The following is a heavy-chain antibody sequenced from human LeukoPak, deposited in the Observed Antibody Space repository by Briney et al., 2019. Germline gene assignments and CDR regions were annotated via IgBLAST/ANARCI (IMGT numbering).Heavy chain of an antibody. D-gene: IGHD1-26*01. V-gene: IGHV4-59*08. Sequence: PSETLSLTCTVSGGSISSYYWTWLRQPPGKGLEWIGYISYSGSTNYNPSLKSRITISLDTSKNQFSLKLSSVTAADTAVYYCARRRERRRTDRFDYFDYWGQGALVAVSS. J-gene: IGHJ4*02. CDR3: ARRRERRRTDRFDYFDY. CDR1: GGSISSYY. CDR2: ISYSGST.